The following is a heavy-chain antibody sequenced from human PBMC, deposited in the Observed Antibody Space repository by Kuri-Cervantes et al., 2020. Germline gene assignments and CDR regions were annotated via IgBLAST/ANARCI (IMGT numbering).Heavy chain of an antibody. Sequence: ASVKVSCKVSRYTLTELSMHWVRQAPGKGLEWMGGFDPEDGETIYAQKFQGRVTMTEDTSTDTAYMELSSLRSEHTAVYYCASGSRDIVVVPSYYYYMDVWGKGTTVTVSS. D-gene: IGHD2-2*01. CDR2: FDPEDGET. J-gene: IGHJ6*03. CDR3: ASGSRDIVVVPSYYYYMDV. V-gene: IGHV1-24*01. CDR1: RYTLTELS.